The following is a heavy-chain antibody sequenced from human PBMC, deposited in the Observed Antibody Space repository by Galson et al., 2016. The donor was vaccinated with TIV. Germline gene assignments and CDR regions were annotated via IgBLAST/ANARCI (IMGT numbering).Heavy chain of an antibody. Sequence: SLRLSCAASGFTFSSYNMHWVRQTPDKGLEWVAVVSYDGRDKFYGDSVKGRFTISRDNSESTLSLQMTSLRDEDTAVYYCAISNISKWNDNYYYYGMDVWGQGTTVTVSS. CDR3: AISNISKWNDNYYYYGMDV. J-gene: IGHJ6*02. V-gene: IGHV3-30*03. CDR2: VSYDGRDK. D-gene: IGHD1-1*01. CDR1: GFTFSSYN.